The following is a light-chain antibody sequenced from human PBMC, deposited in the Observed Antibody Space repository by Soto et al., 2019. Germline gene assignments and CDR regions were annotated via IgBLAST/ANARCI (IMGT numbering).Light chain of an antibody. Sequence: ETMMTQSPDTLSVSLGERATLSCRASQSLRSSLAWYQQKPGQAPRLLIYGASSRATGIPDRFSGSGSGTDFTLTISRLEPEDFAVYYCQHYKTFGQGTKVDIK. CDR3: QHYKT. CDR2: GAS. CDR1: QSLRSS. J-gene: IGKJ1*01. V-gene: IGKV3D-15*01.